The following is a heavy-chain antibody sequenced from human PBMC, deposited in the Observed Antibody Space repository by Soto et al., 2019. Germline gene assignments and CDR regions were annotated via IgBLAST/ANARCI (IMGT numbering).Heavy chain of an antibody. CDR1: GFTFSSYA. CDR2: SSGSGGTT. Sequence: EVQLLESGGGLVQPGRSLRLSCAASGFTFSSYAMSWVRQAPGKGLEWVSASSGSGGTTYYAASVKGRFTISRDNSKNTLFLQMSSLRAEDTAVYYCAKFFVETGGSSGWPWTFHYWGQGTLVTVSS. V-gene: IGHV3-23*01. CDR3: AKFFVETGGSSGWPWTFHY. J-gene: IGHJ4*02. D-gene: IGHD6-25*01.